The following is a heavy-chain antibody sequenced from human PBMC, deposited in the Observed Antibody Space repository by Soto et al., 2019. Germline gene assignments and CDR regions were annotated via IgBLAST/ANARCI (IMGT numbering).Heavy chain of an antibody. D-gene: IGHD1-26*01. J-gene: IGHJ4*02. CDR2: ILYDGSNK. CDR3: ANEGGGGVGASSFDY. CDR1: GFTFSNYG. Sequence: QVQLVESGGGVVQPGRSLRLSCAASGFTFSNYGMHWVRQAPGKGLEWVAVILYDGSNKDYADSVKGRFTISRDNSKNTLYLEMNSLRVEDTAVYYCANEGGGGVGASSFDYWGQGTLVTVSS. V-gene: IGHV3-30*18.